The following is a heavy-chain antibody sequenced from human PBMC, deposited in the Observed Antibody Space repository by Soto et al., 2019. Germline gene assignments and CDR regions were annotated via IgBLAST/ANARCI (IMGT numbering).Heavy chain of an antibody. CDR2: IPWNSGTI. CDR3: VREAISSGWSGGRIYYFDF. J-gene: IGHJ4*02. Sequence: GGSLRLSCVASGFTLDDYAMHWVRQAPGKGLEWVSGIPWNSGTIAYADSVKGRFTISRDNTKNSLYLQMNSVRPEDTALYFCVREAISSGWSGGRIYYFDFWGQGTRVTVSS. D-gene: IGHD3-22*01. CDR1: GFTLDDYA. V-gene: IGHV3-9*01.